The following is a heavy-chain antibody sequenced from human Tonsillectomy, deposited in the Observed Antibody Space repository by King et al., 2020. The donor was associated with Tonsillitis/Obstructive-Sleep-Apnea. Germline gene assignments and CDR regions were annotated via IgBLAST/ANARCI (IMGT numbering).Heavy chain of an antibody. J-gene: IGHJ5*02. CDR1: GGTFSSYT. Sequence: QLVQSGAEVKKPGSSVKVSCNASGGTFSSYTINWVRQAPGQGLEWMGGIIPIFGTANYAQKFQGRVTITADESTSTAYMELSSLRSEDTAVYYCARGRGYCSSTSCLDWFDPWGQGTLVTVSS. CDR3: ARGRGYCSSTSCLDWFDP. CDR2: IIPIFGTA. V-gene: IGHV1-69*01. D-gene: IGHD2-2*01.